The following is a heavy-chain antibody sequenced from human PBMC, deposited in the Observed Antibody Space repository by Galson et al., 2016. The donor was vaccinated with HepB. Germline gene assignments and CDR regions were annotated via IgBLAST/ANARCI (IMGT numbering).Heavy chain of an antibody. CDR2: ISYDGNPQ. V-gene: IGHV3-30*18. CDR1: GFTFSTYA. D-gene: IGHD3-3*02. CDR3: AKDRGLGDPHFYGIDV. J-gene: IGHJ6*02. Sequence: SLRLSCAGAGFTFSTYAMHWVRQAPGKGLEWVAAISYDGNPQYYTDSVRGRFTISRDNSRNSLHLEVEVLRAADTADFYCAKDRGLGDPHFYGIDVWGHGTTVIVSS.